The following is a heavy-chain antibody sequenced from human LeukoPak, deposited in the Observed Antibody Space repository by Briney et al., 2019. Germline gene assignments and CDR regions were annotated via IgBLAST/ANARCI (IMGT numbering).Heavy chain of an antibody. CDR3: ARRASSGHSDY. CDR1: GYTFTIYG. CDR2: ISAYNGNT. J-gene: IGHJ4*02. Sequence: ASVRVSCKASGYTFTIYGISWGRQAPGEGGEGMGWISAYNGNTNYAQKLQGRVTMTTDTSTSTAYMELRSLRSDATAVSYCARRASSGHSDYWGQGTLVTVSS. V-gene: IGHV1-18*01.